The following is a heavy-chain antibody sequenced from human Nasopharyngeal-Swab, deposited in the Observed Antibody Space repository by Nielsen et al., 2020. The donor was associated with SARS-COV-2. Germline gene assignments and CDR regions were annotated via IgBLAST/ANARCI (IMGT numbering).Heavy chain of an antibody. CDR3: AKDRSGYSSGWDLDY. CDR2: IYSGGTIT. Sequence: GESLKISCAASGFTFSSYSMNWVRQAPGKGLEWVSVIYSGGTITHYADSVKGRFTISRDNSKNMLYLQMNSLRTEDTAVYYCAKDRSGYSSGWDLDYWGQGTLVTVSS. V-gene: IGHV3-23*03. CDR1: GFTFSSYS. D-gene: IGHD6-19*01. J-gene: IGHJ4*02.